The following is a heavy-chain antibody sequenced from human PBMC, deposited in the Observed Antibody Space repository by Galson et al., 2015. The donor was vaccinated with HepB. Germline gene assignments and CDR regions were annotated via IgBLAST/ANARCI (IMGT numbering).Heavy chain of an antibody. J-gene: IGHJ6*02. Sequence: SVKVSCKASGYTFTSYYMHWVRQAPGQGLEWMGIINPSGGSTSYAQKLQGRVTMTRDTSTSTVYMELSSLRSEDTAVYYCARDLAAYCGGDCYSSGDYYYYYGMDVWGQGTTVTVSS. CDR3: ARDLAAYCGGDCYSSGDYYYYYGMDV. V-gene: IGHV1-46*04. D-gene: IGHD2-21*02. CDR2: INPSGGST. CDR1: GYTFTSYY.